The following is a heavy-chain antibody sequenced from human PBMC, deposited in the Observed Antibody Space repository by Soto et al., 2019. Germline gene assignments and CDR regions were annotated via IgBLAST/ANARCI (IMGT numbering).Heavy chain of an antibody. J-gene: IGHJ4*02. V-gene: IGHV1-18*01. CDR1: GYTFDSDG. CDR3: VREVSVSSGSVGGY. D-gene: IGHD3-16*01. Sequence: QVRLVQSRPELKKPGAAVRVSCKASGYTFDSDGLTWVRQAPGQGLEWMGWMSTYSGKTDYPQRFQGRVTMDTDTPTSTAYLDLRSLISGETAVYYCVREVSVSSGSVGGYWGQGNLGTVSS. CDR2: MSTYSGKT.